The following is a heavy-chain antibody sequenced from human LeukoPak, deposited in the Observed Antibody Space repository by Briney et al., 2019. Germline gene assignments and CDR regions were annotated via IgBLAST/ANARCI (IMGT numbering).Heavy chain of an antibody. CDR2: IYYSGST. V-gene: IGHV4-31*03. J-gene: IGHJ2*01. D-gene: IGHD3-3*01. CDR3: ARDRYDFWSGYPYWYFDL. CDR1: GGSISSGGYY. Sequence: TLSLTCTVSGGSISSGGYYWSWIRQHPGKGLEWIGYIYYSGSTYYNPSPKSRVTISVDTSKNQFSLKLSSVTAADTAVYYCARDRYDFWSGYPYWYFDLWGRGTLVTVSS.